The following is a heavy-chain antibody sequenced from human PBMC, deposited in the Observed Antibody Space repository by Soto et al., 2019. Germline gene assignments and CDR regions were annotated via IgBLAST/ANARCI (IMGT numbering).Heavy chain of an antibody. CDR1: GYSFSNYY. V-gene: IGHV1-46*03. CDR2: INPSGGGT. Sequence: QVQLVQSGAEVKKPEASVKVSCQASGYSFSNYYIHWWRQAPGQGLECMGLINPSGGGTTYSQTFQGRVTLTSDTSTSTVYMELSSLRSEDTAVDYCARGPNTGAFDIWGQGTMVTVSS. J-gene: IGHJ3*02. CDR3: ARGPNTGAFDI. D-gene: IGHD1-1*01.